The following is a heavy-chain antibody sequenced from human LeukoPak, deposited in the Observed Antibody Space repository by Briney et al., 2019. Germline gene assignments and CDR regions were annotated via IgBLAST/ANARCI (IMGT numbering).Heavy chain of an antibody. D-gene: IGHD3-22*01. Sequence: ASVKVSCKASGYTFTSYYMHWVRQAPGQGLEWMGIINPSGGSTSYAQKFQGRVTMTRDMSTSTVYMELGSLRSEDTAVYYCARAETLSYYDSSGYPLDYWGQGTLVTVSS. V-gene: IGHV1-46*01. J-gene: IGHJ4*02. CDR1: GYTFTSYY. CDR3: ARAETLSYYDSSGYPLDY. CDR2: INPSGGST.